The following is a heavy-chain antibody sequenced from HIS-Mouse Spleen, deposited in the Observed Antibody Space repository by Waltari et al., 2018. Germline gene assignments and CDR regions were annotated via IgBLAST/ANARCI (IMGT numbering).Heavy chain of an antibody. J-gene: IGHJ5*02. CDR3: ARERRGPGWFDP. D-gene: IGHD5-12*01. CDR1: GFTFSSYW. CDR2: IKPDGSEK. V-gene: IGHV3-7*01. Sequence: EVQLVESGGGLVQPGGSLRLSCAASGFTFSSYWMTWVRQAPGKGLEWVAKIKPDGSEKNYGASVKGRFPISRDNAKNSLYLQMNSLRAEDTAVYYCARERRGPGWFDPWGQGTLVTVSS.